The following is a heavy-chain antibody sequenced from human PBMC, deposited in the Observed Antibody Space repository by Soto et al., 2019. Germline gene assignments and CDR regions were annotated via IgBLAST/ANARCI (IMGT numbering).Heavy chain of an antibody. CDR2: IGTAGDT. Sequence: PGGSLRLSCAASGFTFSSYDMHWVRQATGKGLEWVSAIGTAGDTYYPGSVKGRFTISRENAKNSLYLQMNSLRAGDTAVYYCARGAPNSSPDTVTDRGIDYWGQGTLVTVSS. CDR3: ARGAPNSSPDTVTDRGIDY. J-gene: IGHJ4*02. CDR1: GFTFSSYD. V-gene: IGHV3-13*01. D-gene: IGHD4-17*01.